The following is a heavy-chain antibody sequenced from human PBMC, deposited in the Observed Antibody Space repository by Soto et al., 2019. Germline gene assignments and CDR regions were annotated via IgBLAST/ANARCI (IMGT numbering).Heavy chain of an antibody. D-gene: IGHD3-22*01. CDR2: VSGDSSYI. Sequence: PGGSLRLSCAASGFTFSSSWMHWVRQAPGKGLVWVSSVSGDSSYIYYADSVKGRFTISRDNAKNSLYLQMNSLRAEDTAVYYCASLYYYDSSEGPGITYGMDVWGQGTTVTVSS. J-gene: IGHJ6*02. CDR1: GFTFSSSW. CDR3: ASLYYYDSSEGPGITYGMDV. V-gene: IGHV3-21*01.